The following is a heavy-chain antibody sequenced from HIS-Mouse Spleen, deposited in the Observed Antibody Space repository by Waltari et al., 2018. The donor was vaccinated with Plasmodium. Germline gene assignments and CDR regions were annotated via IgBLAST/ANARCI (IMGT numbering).Heavy chain of an antibody. J-gene: IGHJ2*01. D-gene: IGHD3-10*01. CDR1: GGSFSGYY. CDR2: IKHSGST. V-gene: IGHV4-34*01. Sequence: QVQLQQWGAGLLKPSETLSLTCAVYGGSFSGYYWSWIRQPPGKGLEWIGEIKHSGSTKYNPCLKSRVTISVDASKNQFTRKLSSVTAADTAVYYCARGLRGHYWYFDLWGRGTLVTVSS. CDR3: ARGLRGHYWYFDL.